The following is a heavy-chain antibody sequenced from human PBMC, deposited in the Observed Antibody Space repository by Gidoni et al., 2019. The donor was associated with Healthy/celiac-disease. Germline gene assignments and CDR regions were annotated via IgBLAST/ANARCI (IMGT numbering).Heavy chain of an antibody. CDR2: IRSKANSYAT. V-gene: IGHV3-73*02. Sequence: EVQLVESGGGLVQPGGSLKLSCAASGFTFSGSALHWVRQASGKGLEWVGRIRSKANSYATAYASSVKGRFTISRDDSKNTAYLQMNSLKTEDTAVYYCTSRRQYPCDYWGQVTLVTVSS. CDR3: TSRRQYPCDY. J-gene: IGHJ4*02. D-gene: IGHD4-4*01. CDR1: GFTFSGSA.